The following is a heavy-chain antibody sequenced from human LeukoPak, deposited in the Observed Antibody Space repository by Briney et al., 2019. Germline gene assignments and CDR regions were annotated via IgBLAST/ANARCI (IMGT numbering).Heavy chain of an antibody. CDR3: AKDVEEYYDYVWGSYRYLSLVRGFDY. D-gene: IGHD3-16*02. J-gene: IGHJ4*02. CDR2: ISGSGGST. CDR1: GFTFSSYA. V-gene: IGHV3-23*01. Sequence: GSLRLSCAASGFTFSSYAMSWVRQAPGKGLEWVSAISGSGGSTYYADSVKGRFTISRDNSKNTLYLQMNSLRAEDTAVYYCAKDVEEYYDYVWGSYRYLSLVRGFDYWGQGTLVTVSS.